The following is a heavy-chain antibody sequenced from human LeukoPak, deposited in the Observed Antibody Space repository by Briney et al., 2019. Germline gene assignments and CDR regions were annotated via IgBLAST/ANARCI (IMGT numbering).Heavy chain of an antibody. CDR1: GFAFSNYA. V-gene: IGHV3-23*01. CDR3: TTFALVGITRDW. J-gene: IGHJ4*02. CDR2: ISESGGNI. D-gene: IGHD3-10*01. Sequence: PGGSLRLSCAASGFAFSNYAMSWIRQASGKGLEWVSLISESGGNIYYADSVKGRFTISRDNSKDTVFLQMNNLKTEDTAVYYCTTFALVGITRDWWGQGTLVTVSS.